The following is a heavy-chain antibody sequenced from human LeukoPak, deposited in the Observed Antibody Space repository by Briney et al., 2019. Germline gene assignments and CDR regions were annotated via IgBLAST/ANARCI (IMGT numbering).Heavy chain of an antibody. D-gene: IGHD1-26*01. CDR3: AKGRWSSGSSYFDY. Sequence: PGGSLRLSCAASGFAFSSCAMTWVRQAPGKGLEWVSAIGGAGISTYYADSVKGRFTISRDNSKNTLFLQMNGLRADDTAVYYCAKGRWSSGSSYFDYWGQGTLVTVSS. CDR1: GFAFSSCA. V-gene: IGHV3-23*01. CDR2: IGGAGIST. J-gene: IGHJ4*02.